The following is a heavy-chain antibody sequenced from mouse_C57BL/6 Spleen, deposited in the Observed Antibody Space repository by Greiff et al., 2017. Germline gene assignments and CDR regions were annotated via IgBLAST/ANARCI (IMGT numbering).Heavy chain of an antibody. J-gene: IGHJ4*01. V-gene: IGHV1-15*01. CDR1: GYTFTDYE. CDR2: IDPETGGT. Sequence: LVESGAELVRPGASVTLSCKASGYTFTDYEMHWVKQTPVHGLEWIGAIDPETGGTAYNQKFKGKAILTADKSSSTAYMELRSLTSEDSAVYYCTPYYYGSKNYAMDYWGQGTSVTVSS. CDR3: TPYYYGSKNYAMDY. D-gene: IGHD1-1*01.